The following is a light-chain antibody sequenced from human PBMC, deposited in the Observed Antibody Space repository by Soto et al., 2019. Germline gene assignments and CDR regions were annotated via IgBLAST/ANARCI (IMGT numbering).Light chain of an antibody. Sequence: EIVMTQSPATLSVSPGERATLSCRASQSVSSNLAWYQQKPGQAPRLLIYGASTRATGIPARFSRSGSGPEFTLTKSRLQSEDFAVYYCQQYNNWPPAMYTFGQATQLEIK. V-gene: IGKV3-15*01. J-gene: IGKJ2*01. CDR3: QQYNNWPPAMYT. CDR1: QSVSSN. CDR2: GAS.